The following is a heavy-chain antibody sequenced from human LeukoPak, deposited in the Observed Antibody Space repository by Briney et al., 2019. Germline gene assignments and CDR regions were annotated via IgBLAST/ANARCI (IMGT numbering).Heavy chain of an antibody. D-gene: IGHD2-21*01. Sequence: PGGSLRLSCAASGLTFSSYAMSWVRQAPGKGLEWVSAISGGGGSTYYADSVKGRFTISRDNSKNTLYLQMNSLRAEDTAVYYCAKFLPTHIVVANYYFDYWGQGTLVTVSS. J-gene: IGHJ4*02. CDR2: ISGGGGST. CDR1: GLTFSSYA. CDR3: AKFLPTHIVVANYYFDY. V-gene: IGHV3-23*01.